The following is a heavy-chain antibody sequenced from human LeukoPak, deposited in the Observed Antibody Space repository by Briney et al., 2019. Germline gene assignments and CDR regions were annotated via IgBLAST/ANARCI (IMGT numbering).Heavy chain of an antibody. CDR2: INHSGST. D-gene: IGHD3-22*01. CDR3: AREDYYDSSGYYYGQNGTFDY. Sequence: SETLSLTCAVYGGSFSGYYWSWIRQPPGKGLEWIGEINHSGSTNYNPSLKSRVTISVDTSKNQFSLKLSSVTAADTAVYYCAREDYYDSSGYYYGQNGTFDYWGQGTLVTVSS. V-gene: IGHV4-34*01. CDR1: GGSFSGYY. J-gene: IGHJ4*02.